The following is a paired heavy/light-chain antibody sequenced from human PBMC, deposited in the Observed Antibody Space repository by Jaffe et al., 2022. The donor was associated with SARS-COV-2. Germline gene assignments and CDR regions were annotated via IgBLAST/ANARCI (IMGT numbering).Heavy chain of an antibody. V-gene: IGHV3-30*18. J-gene: IGHJ6*02. CDR2: ISYDGSNK. Sequence: QVQLVESGGGVVQPGRSLRLSCAASGFTFSSYGMHWVRQAPGKGLEWVAVISYDGSNKYYADSVKGRFTISRDNSKNTLYLQMNSLRAEDTAVYYCAKDLEDIVVVVAAPLNYYGMDVWGQGTTVTVSS. CDR1: GFTFSSYG. CDR3: AKDLEDIVVVVAAPLNYYGMDV. D-gene: IGHD2-15*01.
Light chain of an antibody. J-gene: IGLJ1*01. Sequence: QSALTQPASVSGSPGQSITISCTGTSSDVGGYNYVSWYQQHPGKAPKLMIYEVSNRPSGVPDRFSGSKSGNTASLTISGLQAEDEADYYCSSYTSSSTPLYVFGTGTKVTVL. V-gene: IGLV2-14*01. CDR3: SSYTSSSTPLYV. CDR1: SSDVGGYNY. CDR2: EVS.